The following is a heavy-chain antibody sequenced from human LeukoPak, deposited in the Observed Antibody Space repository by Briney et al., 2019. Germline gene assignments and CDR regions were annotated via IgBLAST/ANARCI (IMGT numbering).Heavy chain of an antibody. J-gene: IGHJ4*02. D-gene: IGHD3-9*01. CDR1: GGSISSYY. V-gene: IGHV4-59*01. Sequence: SETLSLTCTVSGGSISSYYWSWIRQPLGEGLEWIGYIYYSGSTNYNPSLKSRVTISVDTSKNQFSLKLSSVTAADTAVYYCARVRGYDILTGYFDYWGQGTLATVSS. CDR3: ARVRGYDILTGYFDY. CDR2: IYYSGST.